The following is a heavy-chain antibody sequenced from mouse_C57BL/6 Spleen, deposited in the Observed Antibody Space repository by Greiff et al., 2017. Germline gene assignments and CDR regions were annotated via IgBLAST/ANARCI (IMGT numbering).Heavy chain of an antibody. V-gene: IGHV12-3*01. D-gene: IGHD1-1*01. Sequence: VKVVESGPGLVKPSQSLFLTCSITGFPITSGYYWIWIRQSPGKPLEWMGYITHSGETFYNPSLQSPISITRETSKNQFFLQLNSVTTEDTAMYYCAGDSNGSSAFAYWGQGTLVTVSA. CDR1: GFPITSGYY. CDR3: AGDSNGSSAFAY. CDR2: ITHSGET. J-gene: IGHJ3*01.